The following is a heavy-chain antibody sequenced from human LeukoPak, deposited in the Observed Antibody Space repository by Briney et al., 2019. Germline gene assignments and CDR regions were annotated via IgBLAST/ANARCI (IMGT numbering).Heavy chain of an antibody. D-gene: IGHD3-16*01. CDR2: ISGSGSST. CDR3: AKGRGGLPFDY. Sequence: PGGSLRLSCAASGFTFSTYAMSWVRQAPGKGLEWVSTISGSGSSTYYADSVKGRFTISRDNSKNTLYLQMNSLRAEDTAVYYCAKGRGGLPFDYWGQGTLVTVSS. CDR1: GFTFSTYA. V-gene: IGHV3-23*01. J-gene: IGHJ4*02.